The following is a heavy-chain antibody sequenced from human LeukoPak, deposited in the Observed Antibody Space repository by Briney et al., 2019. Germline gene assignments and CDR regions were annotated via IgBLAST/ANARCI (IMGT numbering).Heavy chain of an antibody. CDR1: GFTFSSYS. V-gene: IGHV3-21*01. J-gene: IGHJ3*02. CDR2: ISSSSSYI. D-gene: IGHD5-18*01. CDR3: ARGGYSYADAFDI. Sequence: GGSLRLSCAASGFTFSSYSMNWVRQTPGKGLEWVSSISSSSSYIYYADSVKGRFTISRDNAKNSLYLQMNSLRAEDTAVYYCARGGYSYADAFDIWGQGTMVTVSS.